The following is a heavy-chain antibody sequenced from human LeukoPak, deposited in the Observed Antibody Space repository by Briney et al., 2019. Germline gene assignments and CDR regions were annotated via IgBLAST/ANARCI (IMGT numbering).Heavy chain of an antibody. J-gene: IGHJ4*02. CDR1: GYSISSGYY. D-gene: IGHD6-19*01. V-gene: IGHV4-38-2*02. Sequence: SETLSLTCTVSGYSISSGYYWGWIRQPPGKGLEWIGSIYHSGSTYYNPSLKSRVTISVDTSKNQFSLKLNSVTAADTAMYFCARDGGSDQYYFDNWGQGTLVTVSS. CDR2: IYHSGST. CDR3: ARDGGSDQYYFDN.